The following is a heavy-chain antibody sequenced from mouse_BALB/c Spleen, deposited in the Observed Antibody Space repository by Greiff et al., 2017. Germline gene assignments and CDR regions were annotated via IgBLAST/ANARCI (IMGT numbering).Heavy chain of an antibody. D-gene: IGHD2-10*02. J-gene: IGHJ4*01. CDR3: ARSYGNYDSYYAMDY. Sequence: QVQLQQSGPGLVQPSQSLSITCTVSGFSLTSYGVHWVRQPPGKGLEWLGVIWAGGSTNYNSALMSRLSISKDNSKSQVFLKMNSLQTDDTAMYYCARSYGNYDSYYAMDYWGQGTSVTVSS. CDR1: GFSLTSYG. V-gene: IGHV2-9*02. CDR2: IWAGGST.